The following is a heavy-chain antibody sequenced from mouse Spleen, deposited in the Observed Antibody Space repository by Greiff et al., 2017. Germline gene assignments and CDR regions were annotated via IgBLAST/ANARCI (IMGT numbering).Heavy chain of an antibody. CDR3: ARLYYGNGDAMDY. V-gene: IGHV1-62-2*01. Sequence: VQRVESGAELVKPGASVKLSCKASGYTFTEYTIHWVKQRSGQGLEWIGWFYPGSGSIKYNEKFKSKATLTVDKSSSTAYMQLSSLTSEDSAVYYCARLYYGNGDAMDYWGQGTSVTVSS. D-gene: IGHD2-1*01. CDR1: GYTFTEYT. CDR2: FYPGSGSI. J-gene: IGHJ4*01.